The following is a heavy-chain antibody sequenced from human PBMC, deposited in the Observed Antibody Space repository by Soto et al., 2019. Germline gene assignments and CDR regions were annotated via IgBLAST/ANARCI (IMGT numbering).Heavy chain of an antibody. V-gene: IGHV1-46*03. Sequence: ASVKVSCTASGYTLITYFMHWVRQAPRQGLEWMGVINPSRGTTTYAQKFQDRVTMTRDTSASTVYMELSSLRSEDTAMYYCARSYISSSYWFDPWGQGTLVTVSS. D-gene: IGHD6-6*01. J-gene: IGHJ5*02. CDR1: GYTLITYF. CDR2: INPSRGTT. CDR3: ARSYISSSYWFDP.